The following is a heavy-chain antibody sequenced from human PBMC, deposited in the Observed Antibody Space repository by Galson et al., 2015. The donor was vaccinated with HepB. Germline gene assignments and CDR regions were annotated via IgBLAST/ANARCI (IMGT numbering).Heavy chain of an antibody. J-gene: IGHJ4*02. CDR3: ANGGPGPPYSNSNFVY. CDR1: GFTFNNFA. D-gene: IGHD4-11*01. Sequence: SLRLSCAASGFTFNNFAMSWVRQAPGKGLEWVSTISTSNDNTYYADSVKGRFTISRDSSKKTLYLQMNSLRAEDTAVYYCANGGPGPPYSNSNFVYWGQGTLVTVS. V-gene: IGHV3-23*01. CDR2: ISTSNDNT.